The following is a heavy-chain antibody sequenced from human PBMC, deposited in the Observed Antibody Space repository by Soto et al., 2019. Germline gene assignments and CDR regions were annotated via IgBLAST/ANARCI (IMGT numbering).Heavy chain of an antibody. Sequence: AETLSLTCTVSGGSISSYYWIWVRQPAGKGLEWIVYIYYSGSTNYNPSLKSRVTISVDTSKNQFSLKLSSVTAADTAVYYCARSGDIVVVPAATNAFDIWGQGTMVTVSS. D-gene: IGHD2-2*01. J-gene: IGHJ3*02. CDR1: GGSISSYY. V-gene: IGHV4-59*01. CDR2: IYYSGST. CDR3: ARSGDIVVVPAATNAFDI.